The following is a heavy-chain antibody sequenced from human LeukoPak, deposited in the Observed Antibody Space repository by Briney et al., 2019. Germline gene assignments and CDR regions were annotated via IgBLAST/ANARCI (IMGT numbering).Heavy chain of an antibody. D-gene: IGHD4-17*01. CDR2: ISYDGSNK. V-gene: IGHV3-30-3*01. CDR1: GFTFSSYA. Sequence: GGSLRLSCAASGFTFSSYAMHWVRQAPGKGLEWVAVISYDGSNKYYADSVKGRFTISRDNSKNTLYLQMNSLRAEDTAVYYCARDHRGDRYWGQGTLVTVSS. CDR3: ARDHRGDRY. J-gene: IGHJ4*02.